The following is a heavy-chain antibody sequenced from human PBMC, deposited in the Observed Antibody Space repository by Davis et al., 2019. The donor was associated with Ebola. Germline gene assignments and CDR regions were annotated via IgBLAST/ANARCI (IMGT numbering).Heavy chain of an antibody. J-gene: IGHJ4*02. CDR1: GFTFSSYG. D-gene: IGHD4-17*01. Sequence: ESLKISCSASGFTFSSYGMHWVRQAPGKGLVWVSRINSDGSSTSYADSVKGRFTISRDNAKNTLYLQMDSLRAEDTAVYHCAKDWDHYGPQYWGQGTLVTVSS. CDR2: INSDGSST. CDR3: AKDWDHYGPQY. V-gene: IGHV3-74*01.